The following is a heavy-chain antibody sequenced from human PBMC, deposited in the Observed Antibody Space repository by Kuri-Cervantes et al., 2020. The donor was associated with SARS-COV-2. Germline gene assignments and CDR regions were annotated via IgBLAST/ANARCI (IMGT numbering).Heavy chain of an antibody. V-gene: IGHV3-30*03. Sequence: GESLKISCAASGFTFSSYGMHWVRQAPGKGLEWVAVISYDGSNKYYADSVKGRFTISRDNSKNTLYLQMNSLKTEDTAVYYCTTDLVTTVTTRYYYMDVWGKGTTVTVSS. J-gene: IGHJ6*03. CDR3: TTDLVTTVTTRYYYMDV. CDR2: ISYDGSNK. D-gene: IGHD4-17*01. CDR1: GFTFSSYG.